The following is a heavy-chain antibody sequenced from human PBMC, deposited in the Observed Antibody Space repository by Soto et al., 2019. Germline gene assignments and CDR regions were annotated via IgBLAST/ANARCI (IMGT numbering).Heavy chain of an antibody. CDR1: GGSINDYY. Sequence: QVQLQESGPGLVKPSETLSLTCTVSGGSINDYYWSWIRQPPGKGLEWIGYIYYIGSTNYNPSLKSRVTISLDTSKSQFSLKLSSVTAADTAVYYCAGGWGYFDSWGQGTLVTVSS. J-gene: IGHJ4*02. V-gene: IGHV4-59*01. CDR2: IYYIGST. D-gene: IGHD3-16*01. CDR3: AGGWGYFDS.